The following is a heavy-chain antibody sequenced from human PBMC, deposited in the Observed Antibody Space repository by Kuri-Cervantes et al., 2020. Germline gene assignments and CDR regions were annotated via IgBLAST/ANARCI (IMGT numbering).Heavy chain of an antibody. D-gene: IGHD5-18*01. Sequence: GGSLSHPWALSGFTFDDYAMHWVRPAPGKGLEWVSLISWDSGHTFYADSVKGRYNISRDNSTNSLYVQMSRLRAEDTVLFYCVKDKRAGYSYGATYFAFWGQGTLVTVSS. V-gene: IGHV3-43D*04. J-gene: IGHJ4*02. CDR2: ISWDSGHT. CDR1: GFTFDDYA. CDR3: VKDKRAGYSYGATYFAF.